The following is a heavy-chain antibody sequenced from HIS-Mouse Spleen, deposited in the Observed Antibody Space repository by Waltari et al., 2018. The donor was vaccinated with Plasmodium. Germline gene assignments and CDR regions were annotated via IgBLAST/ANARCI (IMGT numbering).Heavy chain of an antibody. V-gene: IGHV3-21*01. J-gene: IGHJ2*01. CDR3: AREDILTAYYNDYWYFDL. Sequence: EVQLVESGGGLVKPGGSLRLSCAASGFTFSSYSMNWVRQAPGKGLEWVSSIISSSSYIYYADSVKGRFTISRDNAKNSLYLQMNSLRAEDTAVYYCAREDILTAYYNDYWYFDLWGRGTLVTVSS. D-gene: IGHD3-9*01. CDR2: IISSSSYI. CDR1: GFTFSSYS.